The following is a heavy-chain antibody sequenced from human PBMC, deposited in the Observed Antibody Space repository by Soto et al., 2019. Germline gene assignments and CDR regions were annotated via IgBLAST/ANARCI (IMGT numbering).Heavy chain of an antibody. D-gene: IGHD2-2*01. CDR2: IYHSGST. CDR3: TRRHRYCISSSFHGNFAMDV. CDR1: GGSISSSNW. Sequence: SETLSLTCAVSGGSISSSNWWSWVRQPPGRGLEWIGDIYHSGSTNYNPSLKSRVTISVDKSKNQFSLKLSSVTAADTAVYYCTRRHRYCISSSFHGNFAMDVWGQGTTVTVSS. J-gene: IGHJ6*02. V-gene: IGHV4-4*02.